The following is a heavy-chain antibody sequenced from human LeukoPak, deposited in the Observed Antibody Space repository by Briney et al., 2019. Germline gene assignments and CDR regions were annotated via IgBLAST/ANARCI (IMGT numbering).Heavy chain of an antibody. CDR3: AKGQQWLVLRNAWYNY. D-gene: IGHD6-19*01. J-gene: IGHJ4*02. Sequence: PGGSLRLSCAASGFTFSSYAMSWVRQAPGKGLEWVSAISGSGGSTYYADSVKGRFTISRDNSKNTLYLQMNSLRAEDTAVYYCAKGQQWLVLRNAWYNYWGQGTLVTVSS. CDR2: ISGSGGST. CDR1: GFTFSSYA. V-gene: IGHV3-23*01.